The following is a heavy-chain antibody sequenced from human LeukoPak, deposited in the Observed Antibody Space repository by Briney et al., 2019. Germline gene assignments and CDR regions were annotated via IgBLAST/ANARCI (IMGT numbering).Heavy chain of an antibody. V-gene: IGHV3-48*03. CDR2: ISSSGSTI. CDR1: GFTFSSYE. CDR3: ARPDRYSSGWYSLLGAFDI. J-gene: IGHJ3*02. Sequence: GGSLRLSCAASGFTFSSYEMNWVRQAPGKGLEWVSYISSSGSTIYYADSVKGRFTISRDNAKNPLYLQMNSLRAEDTAVYYCARPDRYSSGWYSLLGAFDIWGQGTMVTVSS. D-gene: IGHD6-19*01.